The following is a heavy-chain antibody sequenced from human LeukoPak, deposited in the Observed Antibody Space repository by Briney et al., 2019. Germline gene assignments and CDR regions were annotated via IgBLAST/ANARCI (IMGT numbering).Heavy chain of an antibody. CDR2: ISDDGTYT. Sequence: GGSLRLSCAASGFSFSRHWMHWVRQAPGKGLVWVSRISDDGTYTANVDSVEGRFTISRDNSKNTLYLQMNSLRAEDTAVYYCARDEVDKEMATIFFDYWGQGTLVTVSS. J-gene: IGHJ4*02. CDR1: GFSFSRHW. V-gene: IGHV3-74*03. D-gene: IGHD5-24*01. CDR3: ARDEVDKEMATIFFDY.